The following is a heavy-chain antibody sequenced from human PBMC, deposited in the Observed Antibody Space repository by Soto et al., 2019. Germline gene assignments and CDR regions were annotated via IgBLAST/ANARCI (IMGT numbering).Heavy chain of an antibody. CDR3: AREDILGVRSLEY. Sequence: GGSLRLSCAASGFTFSSYSMNCVRQAPGKGLEWVSSISSSSSYIYYADSVKGRFTISIDNAKNSLYLQMNSLRAEDTAVYYCAREDILGVRSLEYWGQGTMVTVSS. V-gene: IGHV3-21*01. J-gene: IGHJ4*02. CDR2: ISSSSSYI. CDR1: GFTFSSYS. D-gene: IGHD3-9*01.